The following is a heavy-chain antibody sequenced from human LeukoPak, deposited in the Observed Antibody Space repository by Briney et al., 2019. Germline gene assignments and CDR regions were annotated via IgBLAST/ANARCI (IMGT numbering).Heavy chain of an antibody. J-gene: IGHJ3*02. CDR3: ASWGYNVTLSGFDAFDI. CDR2: INPNSGGT. D-gene: IGHD2/OR15-2a*01. Sequence: ASVKVSCKASGYTFTGYYMHWVRQAPGQGLEWMGRINPNSGGTNYAQKFQGRVTMTRDTSISTAYMELSRLRSDDTAVYYCASWGYNVTLSGFDAFDIWGQGTMVTVPS. V-gene: IGHV1-2*06. CDR1: GYTFTGYY.